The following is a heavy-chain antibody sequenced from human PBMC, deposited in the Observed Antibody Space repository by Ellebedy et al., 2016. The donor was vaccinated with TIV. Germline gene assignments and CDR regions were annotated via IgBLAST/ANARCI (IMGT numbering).Heavy chain of an antibody. J-gene: IGHJ4*02. D-gene: IGHD7-27*01. CDR2: ISYDGSNK. CDR1: GFTFSSYG. V-gene: IGHV3-30*03. CDR3: ARDGRVATGEREY. Sequence: GESLKISCAASGFTFSSYGMHWVRQAPGKGLEWVAVISYDGSNKYYADSVKGRFTISRDNSKNTLYLQMNSLRAEDTAVYYCARDGRVATGEREYWGQGTLVTVSS.